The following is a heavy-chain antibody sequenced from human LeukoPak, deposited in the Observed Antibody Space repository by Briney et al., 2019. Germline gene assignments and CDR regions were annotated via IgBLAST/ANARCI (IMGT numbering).Heavy chain of an antibody. CDR2: IIPIFGTA. CDR1: GGTFSSYA. J-gene: IGHJ6*02. CDR3: ARALAGAGTFGYYYYGMDV. D-gene: IGHD6-19*01. Sequence: SVKVSCKASGGTFSSYAISWVRQAPGQGLEWMGGIIPIFGTANYAQKFQGRVTITADESTSTAYMELSSLRSEDTAVYYCARALAGAGTFGYYYYGMDVWGQGTTVTVSS. V-gene: IGHV1-69*13.